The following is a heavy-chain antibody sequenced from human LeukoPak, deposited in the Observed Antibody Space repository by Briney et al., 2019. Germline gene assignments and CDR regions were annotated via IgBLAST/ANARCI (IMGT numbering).Heavy chain of an antibody. Sequence: ASVKVSCKTPGYTFISYDINWVRQAPGQGLEWMGWIRTFSGNTKFPQKFQDRVTMTADVSTSTAYMELRSLRSDDTAIYYCARLYGDYRQYFLDSWGQGTLVTVSS. CDR1: GYTFISYD. CDR2: IRTFSGNT. V-gene: IGHV1-18*01. CDR3: ARLYGDYRQYFLDS. J-gene: IGHJ5*01. D-gene: IGHD4-17*01.